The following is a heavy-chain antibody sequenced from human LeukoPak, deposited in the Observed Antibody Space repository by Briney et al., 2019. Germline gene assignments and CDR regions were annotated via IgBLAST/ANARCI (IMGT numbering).Heavy chain of an antibody. CDR1: GFTFSTFG. D-gene: IGHD3-22*01. J-gene: IGHJ4*02. CDR2: ISGSGGST. V-gene: IGHV3-23*01. Sequence: GGSLRLSCATSGFTFSTFGMSWVRQAPGKGLEWVSAISGSGGSTYYADSVKGRFTISRDNSRSTLDLQLNSLRVEDTAVYYCAKATYYYDSSGLFDYWGQGTLVTVSS. CDR3: AKATYYYDSSGLFDY.